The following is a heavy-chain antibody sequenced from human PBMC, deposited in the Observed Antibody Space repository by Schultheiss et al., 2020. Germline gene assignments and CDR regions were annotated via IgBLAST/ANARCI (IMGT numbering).Heavy chain of an antibody. CDR2: INHSGST. J-gene: IGHJ5*02. CDR3: ARCRQNNWFDP. V-gene: IGHV4-34*01. Sequence: SETLSLTCAVYGGSFSGYYWSWIRQPPGKGLEWIGEINHSGSTNYNPSLKSRVTISVDTSKNHFSLKLSSVTAADTAVYYCARCRQNNWFDPWGQGILVNVYS. CDR1: GGSFSGYY.